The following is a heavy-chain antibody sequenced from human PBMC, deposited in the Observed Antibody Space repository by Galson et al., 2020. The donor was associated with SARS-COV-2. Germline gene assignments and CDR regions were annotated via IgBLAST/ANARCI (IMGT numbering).Heavy chain of an antibody. CDR1: GFNFSNHW. J-gene: IGHJ4*02. V-gene: IGHV3-7*01. Sequence: GGSLTLSFVTSGFNFSNHWMTWVRQAPGKGLEWVANIKQDGSDTYYVDSVKGRFTISSDNARDSLYLQMNSLKAEDTAVYYCARVRPGYFGYWGQGTLVTVSS. CDR3: ARVRPGYFGY. CDR2: IKQDGSDT.